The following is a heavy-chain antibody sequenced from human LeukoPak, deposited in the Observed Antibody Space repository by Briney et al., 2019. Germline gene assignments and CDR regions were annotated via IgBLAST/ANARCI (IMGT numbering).Heavy chain of an antibody. CDR3: AKGTAVDRQYFEN. CDR1: RFTLSACG. Sequence: PGRSLRLSCAASRFTLSACGMHWVRQAPGKGLEWVAAIAFDGSHKYCADSVKGRFTISRDNSINTLYLQMNSLRAEDTAVYYCAKGTAVDRQYFENWGQGTLVTVSS. CDR2: IAFDGSHK. V-gene: IGHV3-30*18. D-gene: IGHD1-1*01. J-gene: IGHJ4*02.